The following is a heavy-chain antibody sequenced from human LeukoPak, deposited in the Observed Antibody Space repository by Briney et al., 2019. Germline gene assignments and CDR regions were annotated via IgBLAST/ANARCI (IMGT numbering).Heavy chain of an antibody. Sequence: GGSLRLSCAASGFTFSNYAMSWVRQAPGEGLEWVSSISGSGGSTYYADSVKGRFTISRDNSKNTLFLQMNSLRAEDTAVYYCAKDPYYYDTSGYNGDYWGQGTLVTVSS. CDR2: ISGSGGST. CDR1: GFTFSNYA. J-gene: IGHJ4*02. D-gene: IGHD3-22*01. V-gene: IGHV3-23*01. CDR3: AKDPYYYDTSGYNGDY.